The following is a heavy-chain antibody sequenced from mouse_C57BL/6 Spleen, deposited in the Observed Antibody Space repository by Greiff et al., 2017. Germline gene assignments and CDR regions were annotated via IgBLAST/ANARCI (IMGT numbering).Heavy chain of an antibody. CDR1: GFTFSDYY. CDR3: AREGGLRRGEYAMDY. D-gene: IGHD2-4*01. V-gene: IGHV5-16*01. J-gene: IGHJ4*01. CDR2: INYDGSST. Sequence: EVQVVESEGGLVQPGSSMKLSCTASGFTFSDYYMAWVRQVPEKGLEWVANINYDGSSTYYLDSLKSRFIISRDNAKNILYLQMSSLKSEDTATYYCAREGGLRRGEYAMDYWGQGTSVTVSS.